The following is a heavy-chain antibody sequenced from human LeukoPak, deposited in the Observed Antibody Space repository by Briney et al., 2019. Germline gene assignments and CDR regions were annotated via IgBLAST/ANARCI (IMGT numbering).Heavy chain of an antibody. J-gene: IGHJ6*03. CDR1: GFTFDDYG. CDR3: ARRVPFYYYMDV. D-gene: IGHD2-2*01. V-gene: IGHV3-20*04. Sequence: GGSPRLSCAASGFTFDDYGMSWVRQAPGKGLEWVSGINWNGGSTGYADSVKGRFAISRDNAKNSLYLQMNSLRAEDTALYYCARRVPFYYYMDVWGKGTTVTVSS. CDR2: INWNGGST.